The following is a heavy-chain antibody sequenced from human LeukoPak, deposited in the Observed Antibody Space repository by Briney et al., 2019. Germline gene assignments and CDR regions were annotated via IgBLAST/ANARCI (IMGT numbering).Heavy chain of an antibody. CDR2: IYPGDSDT. CDR3: ARSPDGTGDAFDI. J-gene: IGHJ3*02. D-gene: IGHD1-1*01. V-gene: IGHV5-51*01. Sequence: GGSLRLSCAASGFTFSAYWMNWVRQMPGKGLEWMGIIYPGDSDTRYSPSFQGQVTISADKSISTAYLQWSSLKASDTAMYYCARSPDGTGDAFDIWGQGTMVTVSS. CDR1: GFTFSAYW.